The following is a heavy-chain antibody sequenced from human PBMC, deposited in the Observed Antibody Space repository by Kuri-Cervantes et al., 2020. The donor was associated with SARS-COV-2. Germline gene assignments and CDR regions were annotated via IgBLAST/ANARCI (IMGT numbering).Heavy chain of an antibody. D-gene: IGHD6-19*01. CDR1: GFIFSSYS. V-gene: IGHV3-21*01. CDR2: ISSSSSYI. J-gene: IGHJ4*02. CDR3: ARVMYSSGWPVDY. Sequence: GESLKISCAASGFIFSSYSMNWVRQAPGKGLEWVSSISSSSSYIYYADSVKGRFTISRDNAKNSLYLQMNSLRAEDTAVYYCARVMYSSGWPVDYWGQGTLVTVSS.